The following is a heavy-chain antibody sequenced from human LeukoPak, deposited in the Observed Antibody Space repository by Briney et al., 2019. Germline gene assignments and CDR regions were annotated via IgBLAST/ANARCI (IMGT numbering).Heavy chain of an antibody. J-gene: IGHJ4*02. D-gene: IGHD4-17*01. Sequence: GGSLRLSCAASGFTFSSYGMHWVRQAPGKGLEWVAVISYDGGNKYYADSVKGRSTISRDNSKHTLYLQMNSLRAEDTAVYYCARDRNGNYGRRGFDYWGEGTLVTVSS. V-gene: IGHV3-30*03. CDR3: ARDRNGNYGRRGFDY. CDR1: GFTFSSYG. CDR2: ISYDGGNK.